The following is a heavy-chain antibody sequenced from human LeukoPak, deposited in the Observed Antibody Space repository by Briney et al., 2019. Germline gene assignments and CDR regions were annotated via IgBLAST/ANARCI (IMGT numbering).Heavy chain of an antibody. D-gene: IGHD3-9*01. CDR2: IYPDDSDT. CDR1: GYSFSSKW. Sequence: GESLKISCKGSGYSFSSKWIGWVRQMPGKGLEWMGTIYPDDSDTRYSPSFQGQVTVSADKSISTAYLQWSSLKASDTAMYYCARLAGNYIDYWGQGTPVTVSS. V-gene: IGHV5-51*01. J-gene: IGHJ4*02. CDR3: ARLAGNYIDY.